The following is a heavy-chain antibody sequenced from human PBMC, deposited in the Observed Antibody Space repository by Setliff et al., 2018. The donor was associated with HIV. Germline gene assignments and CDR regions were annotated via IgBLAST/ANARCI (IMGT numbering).Heavy chain of an antibody. CDR3: TTVHYCSSSRCYIIDY. V-gene: IGHV3-15*01. CDR1: GFTFNTYT. Sequence: GGSLRLSCAASGFTFNTYTMNWVRQAPGKGLEWVGRIKSKTDGWTTDYAAPVKGRFTISRDDSKNTLYLQMNSLKTEDTAVYYCTTVHYCSSSRCYIIDYWGQGTLVTVSS. D-gene: IGHD2-2*02. CDR2: IKSKTDGWTT. J-gene: IGHJ4*02.